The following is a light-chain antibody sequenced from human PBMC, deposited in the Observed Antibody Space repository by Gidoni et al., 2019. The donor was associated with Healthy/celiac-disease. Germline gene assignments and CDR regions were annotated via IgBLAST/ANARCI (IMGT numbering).Light chain of an antibody. CDR2: YAS. Sequence: PSFLSPSVGEKVTITWRASYGIRSALGWYPQKAGEGPKLRIYYASSVESGVPSRISGSGSGTDFTLRISSLEPEDFATYYCQQCNSYPLTFGGGTKVEIK. V-gene: IGKV1-13*02. CDR1: YGIRSA. CDR3: QQCNSYPLT. J-gene: IGKJ4*01.